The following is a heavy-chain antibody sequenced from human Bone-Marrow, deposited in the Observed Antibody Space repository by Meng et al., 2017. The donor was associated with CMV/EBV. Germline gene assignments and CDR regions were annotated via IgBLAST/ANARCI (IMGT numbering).Heavy chain of an antibody. Sequence: GESLKISCVASGITFDNAWMTWVRQAPGKGPEWVANIKYDGIEIHSVDSLRGRFSISRDNAKNSLYLQMDRLRAEDTAVYYCATIGVPGATEYYQHWGQGTLVTVSS. CDR3: ATIGVPGATEYYQH. CDR1: GITFDNAW. V-gene: IGHV3-7*01. J-gene: IGHJ1*01. CDR2: IKYDGIEI. D-gene: IGHD6-19*01.